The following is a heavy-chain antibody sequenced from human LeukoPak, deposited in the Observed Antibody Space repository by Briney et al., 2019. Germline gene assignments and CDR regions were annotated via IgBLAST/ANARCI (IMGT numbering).Heavy chain of an antibody. Sequence: SETLSLTCAVSDDSFSSHYWTWIRQPPGKGLEWIGYIYTSGSTNYNPSLKSRVTISVDTSKNQFSLKLSSVTAADTAVYYCARGAKRELPYYFDYWGQGTLVTVSS. V-gene: IGHV4-4*09. CDR1: DDSFSSHY. CDR3: ARGAKRELPYYFDY. J-gene: IGHJ4*02. D-gene: IGHD1-26*01. CDR2: IYTSGST.